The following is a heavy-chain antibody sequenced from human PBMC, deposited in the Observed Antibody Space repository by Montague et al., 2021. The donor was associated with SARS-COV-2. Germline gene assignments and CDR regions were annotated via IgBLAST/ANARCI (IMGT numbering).Heavy chain of an antibody. CDR2: IYYSGST. J-gene: IGHJ6*02. CDR1: GGSISSSSYY. CDR3: ARQPTRGITIFGVVTDYGMDV. Sequence: SETLSLTCTVSGGSISSSSYYWGWIRQPPGKGLGWIGYIYYSGSTYYNPSLKSRVTISVETSKNQFSLKLSSVTAADTAVYYCARQPTRGITIFGVVTDYGMDVWGQGTTVTVSS. V-gene: IGHV4-39*01. D-gene: IGHD3-3*01.